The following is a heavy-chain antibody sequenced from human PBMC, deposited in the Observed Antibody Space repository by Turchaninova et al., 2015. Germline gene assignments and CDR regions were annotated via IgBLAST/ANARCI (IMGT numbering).Heavy chain of an antibody. CDR2: ISSSSSYI. J-gene: IGHJ4*02. D-gene: IGHD4-17*01. V-gene: IGHV3-21*01. CDR3: ARDFTDYGDYTSFDY. Sequence: APGKGLAWVSSISSSSSYIYYADSVKGRFTISRDNAKNSLYLQMNSLRAEDTAVYYCARDFTDYGDYTSFDYWGQGTLVTVSS.